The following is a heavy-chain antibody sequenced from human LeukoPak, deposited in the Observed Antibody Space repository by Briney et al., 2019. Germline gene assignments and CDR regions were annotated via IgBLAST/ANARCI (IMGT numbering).Heavy chain of an antibody. D-gene: IGHD2-21*02. Sequence: ASVKVSCKASGYTFTNYPMHWVRQAPGQRLEWVGWIDAGNGNTKYSQKFQGRVTITRDTSASTAYMELSSLRSEDTAVFYCARVAAYCGGDCYFAHDAFDIWGRGTMVTVSS. J-gene: IGHJ3*02. CDR3: ARVAAYCGGDCYFAHDAFDI. CDR1: GYTFTNYP. CDR2: IDAGNGNT. V-gene: IGHV1-3*01.